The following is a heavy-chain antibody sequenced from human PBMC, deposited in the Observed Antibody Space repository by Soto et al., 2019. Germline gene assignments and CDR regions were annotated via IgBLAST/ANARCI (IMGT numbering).Heavy chain of an antibody. CDR1: GGSISSYY. V-gene: IGHV4-59*01. J-gene: IGHJ6*02. CDR2: IYYSGST. CDR3: ARDYGDYYYYGMDV. D-gene: IGHD4-17*01. Sequence: PSETLSLTCTVSGGSISSYYWSWIRQPPGKGLEWIGYIYYSGSTNYNPSLKGRVTISVDTSKNQFSLKLSSVTAADTAVYYCARDYGDYYYYGMDVWGQGTTVTVSS.